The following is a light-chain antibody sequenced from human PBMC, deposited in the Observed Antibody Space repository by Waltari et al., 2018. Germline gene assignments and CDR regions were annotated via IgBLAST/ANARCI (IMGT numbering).Light chain of an antibody. J-gene: IGKJ2*01. Sequence: DIQMTQSPSSLSASVGDRVTITCQASQNIRNFLNWYQQKPGKAPRLLIYAATTLQTGVPARFSGNRSGTDFTLTIRDLQPEDFATYSCQQSYSTPYTFGQGTKMEI. CDR2: AAT. CDR3: QQSYSTPYT. CDR1: QNIRNF. V-gene: IGKV1-39*01.